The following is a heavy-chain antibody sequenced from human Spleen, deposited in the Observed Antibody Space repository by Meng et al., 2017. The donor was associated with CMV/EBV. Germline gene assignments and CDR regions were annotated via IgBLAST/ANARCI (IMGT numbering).Heavy chain of an antibody. D-gene: IGHD3-10*01. CDR3: ARDDYYYAPTI. Sequence: GESLKISCAASGFTFSSYAMHWVRQAPGKGLEWVAVISYDGSNKYYADSVEGRFTISRDNFKNTLYLQMNSLRVEDTAVYYCARDDYYYAPTIWGQGTMVTVSS. J-gene: IGHJ3*02. CDR1: GFTFSSYA. CDR2: ISYDGSNK. V-gene: IGHV3-30*14.